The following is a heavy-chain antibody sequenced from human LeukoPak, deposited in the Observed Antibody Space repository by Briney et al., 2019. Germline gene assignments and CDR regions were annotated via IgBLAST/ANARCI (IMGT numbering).Heavy chain of an antibody. CDR1: DGSFSGYY. Sequence: PSETLSPTCAVYDGSFSGYYWRWIRQPPGRGLEWIGEISHSGSTNYNPSLKGRVTISVDTSKNQFSLKVRSVTAADTAVYYCARSERGWSFDLWGRGTLVTVSS. J-gene: IGHJ2*01. CDR3: ARSERGWSFDL. V-gene: IGHV4-34*01. D-gene: IGHD1-1*01. CDR2: ISHSGST.